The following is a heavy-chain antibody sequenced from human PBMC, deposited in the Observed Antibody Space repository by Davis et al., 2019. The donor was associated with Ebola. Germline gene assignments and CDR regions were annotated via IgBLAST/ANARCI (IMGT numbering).Heavy chain of an antibody. CDR1: GFSLTTSGVG. Sequence: SGPTLVKPTQTLTLTCTFSGFSLTTSGVGVGWIRQPPGKALEWLALIYWNDDKRYSPSLKSRLTITKDTSKNQVVLTMTNMDPVDTATYYCAHRRTGYCSSTSCYTATFDLSFDYWGQGTLVTVSS. D-gene: IGHD2-2*02. V-gene: IGHV2-5*01. J-gene: IGHJ4*02. CDR2: IYWNDDK. CDR3: AHRRTGYCSSTSCYTATFDLSFDY.